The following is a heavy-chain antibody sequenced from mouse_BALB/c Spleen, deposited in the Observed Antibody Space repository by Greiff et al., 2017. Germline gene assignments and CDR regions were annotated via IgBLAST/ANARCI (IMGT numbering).Heavy chain of an antibody. V-gene: IGHV1-4*01. CDR2: INPSSGYT. D-gene: IGHD1-1*01. CDR3: ARDYGSLYYFDY. CDR1: GYTFTSYT. J-gene: IGHJ2*01. Sequence: VMLVESGAELARPGASVKMSCKASGYTFTSYTMHWVKQRPGQGLEWIGYINPSSGYTNYNQKFKDKATLTADKSSSTAYMQLSSLTSEDSAVYYCARDYGSLYYFDYWGQGTTLTVSS.